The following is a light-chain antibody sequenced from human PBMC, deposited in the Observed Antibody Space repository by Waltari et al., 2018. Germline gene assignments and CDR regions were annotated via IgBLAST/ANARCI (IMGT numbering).Light chain of an antibody. CDR1: ISDICIYNY. V-gene: IGLV2-14*03. CDR3: SSYMDTTALEL. J-gene: IGLJ2*01. Sequence: QSALTQPASVSGSPGQSLTISCPVTISDICIYNYLSWYQQHPGKAPKLIIFDVTNRPSGVSNRFSGSKSGNTASLIISGLQGEDEADYYCSSYMDTTALELFGGGTSLTV. CDR2: DVT.